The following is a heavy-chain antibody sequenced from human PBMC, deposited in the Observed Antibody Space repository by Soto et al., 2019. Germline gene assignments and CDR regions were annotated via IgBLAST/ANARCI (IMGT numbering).Heavy chain of an antibody. J-gene: IGHJ4*02. CDR1: GFSAISEY. Sequence: ERCRRLPCAAFGFSAISEYISWVRHPPGKGLEWVASIYSGETTYYADSVRGRFTISSDKSKNTLYFQLSSLRIEDTAVYYCTRDGRGLGRLSLFEYWGQGVLVTVSS. V-gene: IGHV3-53*01. D-gene: IGHD2-21*02. CDR2: IYSGETT. CDR3: TRDGRGLGRLSLFEY.